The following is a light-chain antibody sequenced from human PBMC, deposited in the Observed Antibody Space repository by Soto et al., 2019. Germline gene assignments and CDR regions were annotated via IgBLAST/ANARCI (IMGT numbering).Light chain of an antibody. Sequence: EIVLTQAPATLSLSPGERATLSCRASQSVSSYLAWYKQKPGQAPRLLVSDASNKATGIPARFSGSGSGTDFTLTISSLKPEDFAVFYCQQRSNWPHLTFGGGTKVDTK. V-gene: IGKV3-11*01. CDR1: QSVSSY. J-gene: IGKJ4*01. CDR3: QQRSNWPHLT. CDR2: DAS.